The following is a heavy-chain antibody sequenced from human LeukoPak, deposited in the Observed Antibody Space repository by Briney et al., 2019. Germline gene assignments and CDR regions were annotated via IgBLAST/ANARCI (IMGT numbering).Heavy chain of an antibody. CDR2: IIPILGIA. J-gene: IGHJ4*02. Sequence: ASVKVSCKASGGTFSSYAISWVRQAPGQGLEWMGRIIPILGIANYAQKFQGRVTITADKSTSTAYMELSSLRSEDTAVYYCARDQGVIVVYPDYWGQGTLVTVSS. V-gene: IGHV1-69*04. CDR3: ARDQGVIVVYPDY. CDR1: GGTFSSYA. D-gene: IGHD2-21*01.